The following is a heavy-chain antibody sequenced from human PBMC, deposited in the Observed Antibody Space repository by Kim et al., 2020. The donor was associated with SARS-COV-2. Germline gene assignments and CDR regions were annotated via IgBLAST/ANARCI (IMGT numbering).Heavy chain of an antibody. J-gene: IGHJ4*02. Sequence: GGSLRLSCAASGFTFSSYSMHWVRQAPGKGLEWVAVISYDGSNKYYTDSVKGRFTISRDNSKNTLYLQMNSLRAEDTAVYYCASSRPDYGDYLFFDYWGQGTLVTVSS. D-gene: IGHD4-17*01. V-gene: IGHV3-30-3*01. CDR2: ISYDGSNK. CDR1: GFTFSSYS. CDR3: ASSRPDYGDYLFFDY.